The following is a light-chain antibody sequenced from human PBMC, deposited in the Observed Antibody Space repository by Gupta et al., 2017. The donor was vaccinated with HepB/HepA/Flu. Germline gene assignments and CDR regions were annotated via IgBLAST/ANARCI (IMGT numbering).Light chain of an antibody. V-gene: IGKV3-15*01. Sequence: EIVMTQSPATLSVSPGERATLSCRASQSVSSNLAWYQQKPGQAPRLLIYGASTRATGIPARFSGSGSGKEFTLTISSLQSEDFAVYYCQQYNNWPSFGHGTKVDIK. CDR2: GAS. J-gene: IGKJ3*01. CDR3: QQYNNWPS. CDR1: QSVSSN.